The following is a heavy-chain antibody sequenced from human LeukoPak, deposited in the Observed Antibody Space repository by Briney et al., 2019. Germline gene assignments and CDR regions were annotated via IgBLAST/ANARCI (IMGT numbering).Heavy chain of an antibody. D-gene: IGHD4-17*01. CDR3: DTERSRYFDY. CDR2: ITWDGGST. J-gene: IGHJ4*02. CDR1: GCTFGEYT. Sequence: GGSLRLSCAASGCTFGEYTRHWVPQTPGKGLEWVWLITWDGGSTYYANPVRGRFTITTDNSEHSLYLQMNSLRTEDTALYYCDTERSRYFDYWGQGTLVTGFS. V-gene: IGHV3-43*01.